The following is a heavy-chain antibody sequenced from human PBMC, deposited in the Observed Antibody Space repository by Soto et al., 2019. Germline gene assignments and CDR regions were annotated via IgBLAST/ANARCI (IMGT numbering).Heavy chain of an antibody. CDR2: IIPIFGTA. Sequence: QVQLVQSGAEVKKPGSSVKVSCKASGGTFSSYAISWVRQAPGQGLEWMGGIIPIFGTANYAQKFQGRVTITADESTSTAYMELSSLRSEDTAVYYCARDPIDAIRPDAWGYGMDVWGQGTTVTVSS. V-gene: IGHV1-69*12. CDR3: ARDPIDAIRPDAWGYGMDV. J-gene: IGHJ6*02. D-gene: IGHD2-8*01. CDR1: GGTFSSYA.